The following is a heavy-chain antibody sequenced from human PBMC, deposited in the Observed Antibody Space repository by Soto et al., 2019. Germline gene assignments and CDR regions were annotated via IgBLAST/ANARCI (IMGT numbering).Heavy chain of an antibody. CDR1: GGTFSSYA. V-gene: IGHV1-69*06. CDR3: AMAYYDFWSGYPRYYYGMDV. CDR2: IIPIFGTA. J-gene: IGHJ6*02. Sequence: QVQLVQSGAEVKKPGSSVKVSCKASGGTFSSYAISWVRQAPGQGLEWMGGIIPIFGTANYALKFQGRVTITADKSTSTAYMELSSLRSEDTAVYYCAMAYYDFWSGYPRYYYGMDVWGQGTTVTVSS. D-gene: IGHD3-3*01.